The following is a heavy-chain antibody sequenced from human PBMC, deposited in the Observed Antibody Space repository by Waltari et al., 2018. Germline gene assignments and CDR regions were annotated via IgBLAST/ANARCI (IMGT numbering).Heavy chain of an antibody. D-gene: IGHD3-16*02. CDR2: INHSGST. Sequence: QVQLQQWGEGLLKHSETLSLTCAIYGGYFSGSYWIWIRKPPGQELEWIGEINHSGSTNYNPSLKSRVTISVDTSKNQFSLKLSSVTAADTAVYYCASGAYYDYIWGSYRYEDYWGQGTLVTVSS. V-gene: IGHV4-34*01. J-gene: IGHJ4*02. CDR1: GGYFSGSY. CDR3: ASGAYYDYIWGSYRYEDY.